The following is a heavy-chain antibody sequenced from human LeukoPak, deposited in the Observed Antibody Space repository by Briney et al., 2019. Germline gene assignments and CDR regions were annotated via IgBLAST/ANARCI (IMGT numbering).Heavy chain of an antibody. CDR2: IRSKANGGTT. V-gene: IGHV3-49*04. D-gene: IGHD6-6*01. CDR3: TRAVPADY. CDR1: GFTVSSNS. J-gene: IGHJ4*02. Sequence: GGSLRLSCTVSGFTVSSNSMSWVRQAPGKGLEWVGFIRSKANGGTTEYAASVKGRFTISRDDSKSTAYLQVNSLKTEDTGVYYCTRAVPADYWGQGTLVTVSS.